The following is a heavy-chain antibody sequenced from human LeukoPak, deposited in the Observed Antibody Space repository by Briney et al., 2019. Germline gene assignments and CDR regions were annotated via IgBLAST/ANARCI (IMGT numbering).Heavy chain of an antibody. D-gene: IGHD2-15*01. CDR3: ARDQAGYCSGGSCYYYYGMDV. CDR2: IIPILGIA. J-gene: IGHJ6*02. Sequence: SVKVSCKASGGTFSSYAISWVRQAPGQGLEWMGRIIPILGIANYAQKFQGRVTVTADKSTSTAYMELSSLRSEDTAVYYCARDQAGYCSGGSCYYYYGMDVWGQGTTVTVSS. CDR1: GGTFSSYA. V-gene: IGHV1-69*04.